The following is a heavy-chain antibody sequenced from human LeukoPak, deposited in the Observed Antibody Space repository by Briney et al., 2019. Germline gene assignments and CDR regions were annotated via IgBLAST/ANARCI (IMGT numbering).Heavy chain of an antibody. V-gene: IGHV4-30-4*08. CDR3: ARVVLGYFDP. Sequence: SETLSLTCTVSGGSISSGDYYWSWIRQLPGNGLEWIGYIYYSGSTYYNPSLKSRVTISVDTSKNQFSLKLSSVTAADTAVYYCARVVLGYFDPWGQGTLVTVSS. CDR1: GGSISSGDYY. CDR2: IYYSGST. J-gene: IGHJ5*02. D-gene: IGHD2-15*01.